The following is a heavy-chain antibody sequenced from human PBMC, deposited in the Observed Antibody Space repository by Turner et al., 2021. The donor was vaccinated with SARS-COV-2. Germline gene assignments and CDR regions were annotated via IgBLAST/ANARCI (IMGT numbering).Heavy chain of an antibody. CDR2: TYYPGGS. Sequence: QLLVQESGPALVKPSETLSLPCTVSAVSITSNSHYWGWVRQPPGKGLEWIGITYYPGGSYYSPSLRGRVTISVDPSQNQFSLILRSVTAADTAVYYCVTSVRRSGYFQRWGQGSLVSVSS. CDR3: VTSVRRSGYFQR. J-gene: IGHJ1*01. V-gene: IGHV4-39*01. CDR1: AVSITSNSHY.